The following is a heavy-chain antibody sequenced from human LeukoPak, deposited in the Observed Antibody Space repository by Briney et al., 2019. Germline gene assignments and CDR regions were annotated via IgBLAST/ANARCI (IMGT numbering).Heavy chain of an antibody. J-gene: IGHJ5*02. Sequence: GASLKVSCKASGYTFTGYYMHWVRQAPGQGLEWRGRVNPNNGVPNYAQKFQGRVTMTRDTAISTAYMELSSMRSDDTAVYFCAREAGYSSSYYGRFAPWGQETLVTVSS. CDR2: VNPNNGVP. V-gene: IGHV1-2*06. CDR3: AREAGYSSSYYGRFAP. CDR1: GYTFTGYY. D-gene: IGHD1-26*01.